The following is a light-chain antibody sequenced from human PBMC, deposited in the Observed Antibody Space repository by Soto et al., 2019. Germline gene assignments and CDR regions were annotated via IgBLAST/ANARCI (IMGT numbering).Light chain of an antibody. Sequence: QSALTQPPSASGSPGQSVTISCTGTSSDVGGYNYVSWYQQHPGKAPILMIYHVSKRPSGVPDRFSGSKSGNTASLTVPGPQAEDEADYYGSSYAGSTVVFGGGTKLTVL. CDR1: SSDVGGYNY. J-gene: IGLJ2*01. CDR2: HVS. CDR3: SSYAGSTVV. V-gene: IGLV2-8*01.